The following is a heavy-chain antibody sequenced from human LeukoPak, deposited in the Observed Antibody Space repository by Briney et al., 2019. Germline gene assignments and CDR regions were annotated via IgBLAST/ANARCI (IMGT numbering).Heavy chain of an antibody. CDR3: AREMPNGPIDY. CDR2: IYYSGST. Sequence: KPSETLSLTCTVSGGSISSGSYYWSWIRQPPGTGLEWIGYIYYSGSTNYNPSLKSRVTISVDTSKNQFSLKLSSVTAADTAVYYCAREMPNGPIDYWGQGTLVTVSS. CDR1: GGSISSGSYY. J-gene: IGHJ4*02. V-gene: IGHV4-61*01. D-gene: IGHD1-1*01.